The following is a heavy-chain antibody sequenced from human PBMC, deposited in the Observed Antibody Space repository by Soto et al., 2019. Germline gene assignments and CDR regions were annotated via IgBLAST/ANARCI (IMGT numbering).Heavy chain of an antibody. CDR3: ANRHLN. V-gene: IGHV3-7*01. Sequence: EVQMVESGGGLVQPGGSLRLSCAASGFTFSSYYMMWVRQAPGKGLEWVANIKQDGSERHYVDSVKGRFTISRDNAKNSLYLRMNSLRVEDTAVYYCANRHLNWGQGTLVTVSS. CDR1: GFTFSSYY. J-gene: IGHJ4*02. CDR2: IKQDGSER.